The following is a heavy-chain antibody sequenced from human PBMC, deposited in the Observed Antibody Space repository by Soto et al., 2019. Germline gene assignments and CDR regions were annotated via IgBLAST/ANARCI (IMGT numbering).Heavy chain of an antibody. CDR3: PFGWGGGHEGY. CDR1: GLTFSAYP. J-gene: IGHJ4*02. Sequence: EVQKLESGGGLVQPGGSLRLSCAASGLTFSAYPMSWVRQAPGKGLEWVSSISGSGDRTYYADSVKGRFTISRDNSKNTLYLQMNSLRVEDTAVYFCPFGWGGGHEGYWGQGTLFTVSS. V-gene: IGHV3-23*01. D-gene: IGHD5-12*01. CDR2: ISGSGDRT.